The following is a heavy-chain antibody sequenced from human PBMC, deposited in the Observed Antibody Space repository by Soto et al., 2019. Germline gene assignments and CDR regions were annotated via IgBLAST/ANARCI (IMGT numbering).Heavy chain of an antibody. CDR2: INAHSGGT. CDR1: GFSFTGDY. CDR3: AKDFTRQLAYWLDP. D-gene: IGHD6-6*01. V-gene: IGHV1-2*02. Sequence: QVQLVQSGAAVKKPGASVKVSCKASGFSFTGDYIHWLRQAPGQGLEWMGWINAHSGGTEYAQKFQGRVTLTRDTSIATADLTLTCLSSDDTALYYCAKDFTRQLAYWLDPWGQGTQVTVSS. J-gene: IGHJ5*02.